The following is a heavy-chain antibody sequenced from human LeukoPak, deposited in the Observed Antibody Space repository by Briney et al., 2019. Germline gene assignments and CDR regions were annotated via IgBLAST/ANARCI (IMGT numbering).Heavy chain of an antibody. J-gene: IGHJ5*02. CDR1: GFTISSYA. D-gene: IGHD2-15*01. Sequence: PGGSLRLSCAASGFTISSYAMNWVRQAPGKVLEWVSTIVSDGYKAYYADSVKGRFAISRDNSKNTLYLQMNNLRVEDTAVYYCAKDIVFLFGDPWGQGTLVTVSS. V-gene: IGHV3-23*01. CDR2: IVSDGYKA. CDR3: AKDIVFLFGDP.